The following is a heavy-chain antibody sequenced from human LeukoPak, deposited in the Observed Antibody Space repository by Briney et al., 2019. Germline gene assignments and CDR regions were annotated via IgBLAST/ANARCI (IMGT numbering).Heavy chain of an antibody. CDR2: FDPEDGET. CDR3: ARAERIAARSGYNWFDP. CDR1: GYTLTELS. J-gene: IGHJ5*02. D-gene: IGHD6-6*01. Sequence: ASVKVSCKVSGYTLTELSMHWVRQAPGKGLEWMGGFDPEDGETIYAQKFQGRVTMTEDTSTDTAYMELSSLRSEDTAVYYCARAERIAARSGYNWFDPWGQGILVTVSS. V-gene: IGHV1-24*01.